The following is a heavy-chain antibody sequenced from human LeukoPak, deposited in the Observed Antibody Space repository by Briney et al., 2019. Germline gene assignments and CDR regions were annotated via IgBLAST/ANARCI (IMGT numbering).Heavy chain of an antibody. CDR3: TKGYYEPFDV. CDR2: VSDTGRT. J-gene: IGHJ4*02. Sequence: PSETLSLTCTVSSVFSTQYYWSWIRQPPGKALEWIGCVSDTGRTTYNPSLKSRLTISVDTSKRQFSLTLTSLTAADTAVYYCTKGYYEPFDVWGQGILVTVSS. CDR1: SVFSTQYY. V-gene: IGHV4-59*01. D-gene: IGHD3-16*01.